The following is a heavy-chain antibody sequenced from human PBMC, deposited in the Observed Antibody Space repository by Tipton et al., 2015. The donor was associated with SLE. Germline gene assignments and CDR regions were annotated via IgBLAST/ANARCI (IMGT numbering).Heavy chain of an antibody. Sequence: TLSLTCAVYGESFSGYYWSRIRQPPGKGLEWIGEINHSGSTNYNPSLKSRVTISVDASKNQFSLKLSSVTAADTAVYFCVRDPSSSYINWFDPWGQGTRVTVSS. CDR2: INHSGST. CDR3: VRDPSSSYINWFDP. V-gene: IGHV4-34*01. CDR1: GESFSGYY. J-gene: IGHJ5*02. D-gene: IGHD2-15*01.